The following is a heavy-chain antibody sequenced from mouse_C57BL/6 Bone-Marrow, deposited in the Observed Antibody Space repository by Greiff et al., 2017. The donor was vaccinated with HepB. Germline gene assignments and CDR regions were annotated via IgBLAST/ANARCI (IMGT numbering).Heavy chain of an antibody. CDR1: GYTFTSYW. CDR3: ARRGLLYWYFDV. J-gene: IGHJ1*03. CDR2: IHPNSGST. Sequence: VQLQQPGAELVKPGASVKLSCKASGYTFTSYWMHWVKQRPGQGLEWIGMIHPNSGSTNYNEKFKSKATLTVDKSSSTAYMQLISLTSEDSAVYYCARRGLLYWYFDVWGTGTTVTVSS. V-gene: IGHV1-64*01. D-gene: IGHD2-1*01.